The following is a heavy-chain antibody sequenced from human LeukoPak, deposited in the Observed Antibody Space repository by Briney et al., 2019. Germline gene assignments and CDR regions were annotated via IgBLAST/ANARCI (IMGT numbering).Heavy chain of an antibody. CDR1: GGSISSSNYY. V-gene: IGHV4-39*07. Sequence: SETLSLTCTVSGGSISSSNYYWGWIRQPPGKGLEWIGSIYYSGSTYYNPSLKSRVTISVDTSKNQYSLKLSSVTAADTAVFYCASGTWGFYDTTVGVYWGQGTLVTVSS. CDR3: ASGTWGFYDTTVGVY. CDR2: IYYSGST. D-gene: IGHD3-22*01. J-gene: IGHJ4*02.